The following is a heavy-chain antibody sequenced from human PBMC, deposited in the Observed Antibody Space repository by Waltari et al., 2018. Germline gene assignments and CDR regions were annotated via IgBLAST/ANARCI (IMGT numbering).Heavy chain of an antibody. Sequence: QVQLVQSGPEVKKPGASVKLSCKTSGYTFARYYIHWVRQAPGQGLEWRGIVNPSDGSTSYAQRFQGRVTLTRDTSTNTVYMDLSSLRSDDTALYYCARERIAETVVGLRSWGQGTLVTVSS. CDR2: VNPSDGST. D-gene: IGHD6-13*01. CDR1: GYTFARYY. J-gene: IGHJ1*01. V-gene: IGHV1-46*01. CDR3: ARERIAETVVGLRS.